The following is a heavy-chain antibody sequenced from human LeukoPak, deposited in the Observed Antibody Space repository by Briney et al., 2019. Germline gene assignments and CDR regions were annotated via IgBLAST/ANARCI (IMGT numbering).Heavy chain of an antibody. D-gene: IGHD3-10*02. Sequence: GGSLRLSCAASGFTFSNHAMHWVRQAPGKGLEWLTAMSYDGRDEYYADSVKGRFTISRDTSNNTVYLQMNNLRTEDTALYYCARSLFDLRGDDYWGQGTLVTVSS. CDR1: GFTFSNHA. CDR3: ARSLFDLRGDDY. J-gene: IGHJ4*02. CDR2: MSYDGRDE. V-gene: IGHV3-30*01.